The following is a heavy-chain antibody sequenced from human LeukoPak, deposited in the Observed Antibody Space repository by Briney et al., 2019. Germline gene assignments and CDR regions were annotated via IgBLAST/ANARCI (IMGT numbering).Heavy chain of an antibody. CDR3: ARVPPPASTYYDFWSGYYTRWYFDL. D-gene: IGHD3-3*01. V-gene: IGHV1-18*01. CDR2: ISAYNGNT. J-gene: IGHJ2*01. CDR1: GYTFTSYG. Sequence: ASVKVSCKGSGYTFTSYGISWVRQAPGQGLEWMGWISAYNGNTNYAQKLQGRVTMTTDTSTSTAYMELRSLRSDDTAVYYCARVPPPASTYYDFWSGYYTRWYFDLWGRGTLVTVSS.